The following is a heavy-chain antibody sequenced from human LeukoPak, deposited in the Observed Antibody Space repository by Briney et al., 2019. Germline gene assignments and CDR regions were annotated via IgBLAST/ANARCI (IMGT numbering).Heavy chain of an antibody. CDR2: IWYDGSNI. D-gene: IGHD5-12*01. Sequence: PGGSLRLSCAASGFTFSTYAMHWARQAPGKGLEGVALIWYDGSNIYYADSVKGRFTISRDDSKNTVYLQMDSLRADDTAVYYCARSLSGFSGDGYTLWGQGTLVTVSS. CDR1: GFTFSTYA. J-gene: IGHJ4*02. CDR3: ARSLSGFSGDGYTL. V-gene: IGHV3-33*01.